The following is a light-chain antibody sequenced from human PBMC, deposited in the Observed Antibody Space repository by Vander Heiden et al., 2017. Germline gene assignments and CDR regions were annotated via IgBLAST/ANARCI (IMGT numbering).Light chain of an antibody. Sequence: QLVLTQSPSASPSLGASVTLTSTLSSGHSSYAIAWHQQQPEKGPRYLMKLNSDGSHTKGAGIPDRFSGSSSGAERYLTISSLQSDDEADYYCQTWDTGIQVFGTGTKVTVL. CDR1: SGHSSYA. V-gene: IGLV4-69*01. CDR2: LNSDGSH. CDR3: QTWDTGIQV. J-gene: IGLJ1*01.